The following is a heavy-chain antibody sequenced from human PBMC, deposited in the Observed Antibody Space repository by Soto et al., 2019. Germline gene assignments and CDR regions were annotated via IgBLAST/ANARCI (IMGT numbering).Heavy chain of an antibody. J-gene: IGHJ3*02. CDR3: ARMLRGEAFDI. D-gene: IGHD3-16*01. CDR2: ISAYNGNT. CDR1: GYTFTSYG. V-gene: IGHV1-18*01. Sequence: ASVKVSCKASGYTFTSYGIIWVPQAHGQGLEWKGWISAYNGNTNYAQKLQGRVTMTTDTSTSTAYMELRSLRSDDTAVYYCARMLRGEAFDIWGQGTMVTISS.